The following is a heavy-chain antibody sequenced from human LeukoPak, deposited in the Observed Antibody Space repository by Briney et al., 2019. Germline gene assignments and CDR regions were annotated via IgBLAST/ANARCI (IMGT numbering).Heavy chain of an antibody. V-gene: IGHV1-2*02. CDR2: INPNSGGT. Sequence: GASMKVSCKASGYTFTGYYIHWVRQAPGQGLEWMGWINPNSGGTNYAQKFQGRVTMTRDTSISTAYMELSRLRSDDTAVYYCARGPPVTTTYYYYYYMDVWGKGTTVTISS. CDR1: GYTFTGYY. D-gene: IGHD4-17*01. J-gene: IGHJ6*03. CDR3: ARGPPVTTTYYYYYYMDV.